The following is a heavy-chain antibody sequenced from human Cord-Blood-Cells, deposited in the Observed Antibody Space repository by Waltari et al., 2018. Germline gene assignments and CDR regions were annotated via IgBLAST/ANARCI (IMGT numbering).Heavy chain of an antibody. CDR1: GYTLTELS. V-gene: IGHV1-24*01. Sequence: QVQLVQSGAEVKKPGASVKVSCKVSGYTLTELSMHWVRQAPGKGLEWMGAFDPKDGETIYAQKVQGRVPMTEDTATDTAYMELSSLRSEDTAVYYCATEAPRYSSSPTDYWGQGTLVTVSS. D-gene: IGHD6-6*01. J-gene: IGHJ4*02. CDR2: FDPKDGET. CDR3: ATEAPRYSSSPTDY.